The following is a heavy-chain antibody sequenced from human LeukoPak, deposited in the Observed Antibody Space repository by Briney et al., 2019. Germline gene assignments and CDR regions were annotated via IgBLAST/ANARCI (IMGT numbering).Heavy chain of an antibody. CDR3: ASMYSSSSYYFDY. CDR1: GGSISSGGYY. Sequence: SETLSLTCTVSGGSISSGGYYWSWIRQHPGKGLEWIEYIYYSGSTYYNPSLKSRVTISVDTSKNQFSLKLSSVTAADTAIYYCASMYSSSSYYFDYWGQGTLVTVSS. J-gene: IGHJ4*02. D-gene: IGHD6-13*01. V-gene: IGHV4-31*03. CDR2: IYYSGST.